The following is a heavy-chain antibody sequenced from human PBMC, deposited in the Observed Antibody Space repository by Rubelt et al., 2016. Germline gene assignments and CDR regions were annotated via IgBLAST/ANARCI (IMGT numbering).Heavy chain of an antibody. V-gene: IGHV1-69*04. D-gene: IGHD4-17*01. CDR2: IIPILGIA. Sequence: MGRIIPILGIANYAQKFQGRVTITADKSTSTAYMELRSLRSDDTAVYYCARDEHTVTTFDYYYGMDVWGQGTTVTVSS. J-gene: IGHJ6*02. CDR3: ARDEHTVTTFDYYYGMDV.